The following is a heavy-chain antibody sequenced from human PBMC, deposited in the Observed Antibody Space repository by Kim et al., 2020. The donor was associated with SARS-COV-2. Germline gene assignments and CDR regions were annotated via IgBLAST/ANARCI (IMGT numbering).Heavy chain of an antibody. J-gene: IGHJ6*02. CDR3: ARVSVGEQWLVGDYYYGMDV. D-gene: IGHD6-19*01. Sequence: RVTISVDTSKNQFSLKLSSVTAADTAVYYCARVSVGEQWLVGDYYYGMDVWGQGTTVTVSS. V-gene: IGHV4-59*01.